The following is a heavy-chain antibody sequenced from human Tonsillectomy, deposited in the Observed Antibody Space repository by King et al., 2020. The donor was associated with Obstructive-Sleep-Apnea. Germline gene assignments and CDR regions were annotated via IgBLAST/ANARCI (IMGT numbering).Heavy chain of an antibody. D-gene: IGHD3-10*01. J-gene: IGHJ4*02. CDR3: ARQQAVRVVEFDY. CDR1: GGSISSHY. Sequence: QLQESGPGLVKPSETLSLTCTVSGGSISSHYWSWIRQPPGKGLEWIGYIYYSGSTNYNPSLVYYSGSTSYNPSLKSRGTISVDTSKNQFSLKLSSVTAADTAVYYCARQQAVRVVEFDYWGQGTLVTVSS. CDR2: IYYSGST. V-gene: IGHV4-59*08.